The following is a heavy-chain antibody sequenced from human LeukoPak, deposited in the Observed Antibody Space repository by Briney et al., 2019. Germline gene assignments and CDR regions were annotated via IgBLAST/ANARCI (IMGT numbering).Heavy chain of an antibody. Sequence: TGGSLRLSCAASGFTVSSNYMSWVRQAPGKGLEWVSVIYSSGTTYYADSVEGRFSISRDNSKDTLYLQMNSLRAEDTAVYYCAGDSSNDYDDTGYYYDYYYMDVWGKGTTVTVSS. J-gene: IGHJ6*03. CDR1: GFTVSSNY. CDR2: IYSSGTT. V-gene: IGHV3-53*01. D-gene: IGHD3-22*01. CDR3: AGDSSNDYDDTGYYYDYYYMDV.